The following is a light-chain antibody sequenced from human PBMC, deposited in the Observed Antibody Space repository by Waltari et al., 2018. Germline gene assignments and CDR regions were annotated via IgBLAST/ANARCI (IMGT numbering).Light chain of an antibody. CDR2: DDT. V-gene: IGLV3-21*03. CDR1: YIGRKN. Sequence: SLVLTQPPSVSVAPGMTARMTCEGDYIGRKNVHGYQQKPGQAPLLVVYDDTDPPPRVPERFSGSHSGDAATLTISRVEAGDEADYYCQVWDSSSDHVIFGGGSKLTVL. CDR3: QVWDSSSDHVI. J-gene: IGLJ2*01.